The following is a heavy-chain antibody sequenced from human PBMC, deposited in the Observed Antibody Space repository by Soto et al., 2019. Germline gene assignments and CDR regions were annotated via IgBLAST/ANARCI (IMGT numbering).Heavy chain of an antibody. J-gene: IGHJ5*02. Sequence: PGGSLRLSCAASGFTFSSYGMHWVRQAPGKGLEWVAVISYDGSNKYYADSVKGRFTISRDNSKNTLYLQMNSLRAEDTALYYFAKSIKAIFGVVIIPWFDPWGQGTLVTVSS. V-gene: IGHV3-30*18. CDR1: GFTFSSYG. CDR2: ISYDGSNK. D-gene: IGHD3-3*01. CDR3: AKSIKAIFGVVIIPWFDP.